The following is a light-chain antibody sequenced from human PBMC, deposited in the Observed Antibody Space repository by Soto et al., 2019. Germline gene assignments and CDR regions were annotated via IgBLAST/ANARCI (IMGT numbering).Light chain of an antibody. J-gene: IGKJ1*01. CDR1: QSISTY. CDR3: QQSYRTPRT. Sequence: DIQMTQSPSSLSASVGDRVTITCRASQSISTYLNWYQQKPGKAPKLLMHAASSLDCGVPSRFSGSGSGTDFTLTISSLQPEDFATYYCQQSYRTPRTFGQGTKVDIK. V-gene: IGKV1-39*01. CDR2: AAS.